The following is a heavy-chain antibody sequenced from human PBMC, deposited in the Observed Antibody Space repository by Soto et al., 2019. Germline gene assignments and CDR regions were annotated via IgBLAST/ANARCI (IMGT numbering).Heavy chain of an antibody. CDR2: ISYDGSSK. V-gene: IGHV3-30*04. Sequence: QPGGSLRLSCAASGFTFNNYAMHWVRQAPGKGLEWVTFISYDGSSKYYADSVTGRFTISRDNSRNTLYLQMNSLRAEDTAVYYCARGDGYIYGNTFDSWGQGTMVTVSS. D-gene: IGHD5-18*01. CDR1: GFTFNNYA. J-gene: IGHJ4*03. CDR3: ARGDGYIYGNTFDS.